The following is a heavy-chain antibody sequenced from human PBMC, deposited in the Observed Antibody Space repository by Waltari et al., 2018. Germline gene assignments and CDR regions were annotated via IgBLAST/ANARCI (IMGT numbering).Heavy chain of an antibody. CDR1: GFTFDDYT. J-gene: IGHJ3*02. CDR3: AATGINDAVDI. CDR2: ISWDGGST. D-gene: IGHD1-26*01. Sequence: EVQLVESGEVVVQPGGSLRLSCAASGFTFDDYTLHWLRRAPGKGLEWVSLISWDGGSTYYADSVKGRFTISRDNSKNSLYLQMNSLRTEDTALYYCAATGINDAVDIWGQGTMVTVSS. V-gene: IGHV3-43*01.